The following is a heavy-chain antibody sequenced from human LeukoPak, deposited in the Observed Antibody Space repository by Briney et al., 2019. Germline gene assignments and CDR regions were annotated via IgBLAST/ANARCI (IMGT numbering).Heavy chain of an antibody. CDR2: IFYSGHT. Sequence: SETLSLTCTVSGGSINTGTYYWGWIRQPPGKGLEWLASIFYSGHTYYNPSLQSRLTISLDTSKNQFSLELKSVTAADTAVYYCARDRHEPGPWGQGRMVTVSS. CDR3: ARDRHEPGP. CDR1: GGSINTGTYY. D-gene: IGHD1-14*01. V-gene: IGHV4-39*07. J-gene: IGHJ3*01.